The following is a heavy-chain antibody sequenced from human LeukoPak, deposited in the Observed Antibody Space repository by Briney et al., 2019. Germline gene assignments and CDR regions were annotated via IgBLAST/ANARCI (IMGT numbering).Heavy chain of an antibody. J-gene: IGHJ4*02. CDR3: ARETSGYSYGYSFDY. CDR1: GFTFSRYA. V-gene: IGHV3-30-3*01. D-gene: IGHD5-18*01. CDR2: MSSDGSKK. Sequence: GGSLSLSCAASGFTFSRYAMHWVRQAPGKGLEWVAVMSSDGSKKYYADSVKGRFTISRDNSKNTLYLQMNSLRAEDTAVYYCARETSGYSYGYSFDYWGQGTLVTVSS.